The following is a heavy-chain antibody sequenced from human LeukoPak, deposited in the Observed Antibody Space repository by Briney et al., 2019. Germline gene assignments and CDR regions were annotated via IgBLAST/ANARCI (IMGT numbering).Heavy chain of an antibody. Sequence: ASVKVSCKASGYTFTSYNINWVRQATGQGLEWMGWMNPNSGNTGYAQKFQGRVTMTRNTSISTAYMELSSRRSKHTPVYYCGIIDRLGARVYYYYMDVSDEGPSVTVSS. CDR2: MNPNSGNT. V-gene: IGHV1-8*01. CDR1: GYTFTSYN. CDR3: GIIDRLGARVYYYYMDV. J-gene: IGHJ6*03. D-gene: IGHD3-16*01.